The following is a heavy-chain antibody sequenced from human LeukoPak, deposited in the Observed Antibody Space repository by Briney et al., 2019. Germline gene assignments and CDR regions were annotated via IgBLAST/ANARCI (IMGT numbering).Heavy chain of an antibody. CDR2: ISGSGDES. V-gene: IGHV3-23*01. J-gene: IGHJ4*02. Sequence: GGSLRLSCAASGFTVSSNYVSWVRQAPGKGLEWVSGISGSGDESYYLDSVRGRFTISRDNSKNTLYLQMNSLRAEDTAVYYCANRPPPEDNFDYWGQGTLVTVSS. CDR1: GFTVSSNY. CDR3: ANRPPPEDNFDY.